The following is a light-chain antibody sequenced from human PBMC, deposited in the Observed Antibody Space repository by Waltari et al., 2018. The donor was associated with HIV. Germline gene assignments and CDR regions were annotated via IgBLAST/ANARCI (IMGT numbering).Light chain of an antibody. CDR3: GVWDDNLRGV. CDR1: DPTAGLHY. CDR2: KNN. J-gene: IGLJ2*01. V-gene: IGLV1-47*01. Sequence: QAVLTQPPSASASSGQKITISCSGGDPTAGLHYVSWYHPFPGGAPKLLLYKNNQRSSGVPDRFSGSKSGTSASLTISGLRSEDEGIYFCGVWDDNLRGVFGGGTRLTVL.